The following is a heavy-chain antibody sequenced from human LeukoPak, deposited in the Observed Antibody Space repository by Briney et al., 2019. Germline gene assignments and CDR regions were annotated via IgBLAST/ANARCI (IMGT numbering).Heavy chain of an antibody. CDR2: IYYTGAT. Sequence: SETLSLTCTVSGGSISDSRYFWAWIRQPPGKGLEGIGTIYYTGATYYFPSLRGRVTISVDTSKNQFSLKLNSLTAADTAVYYCARHDSSNNDNWFDPWGHGTLVTVSS. D-gene: IGHD1-14*01. CDR3: ARHDSSNNDNWFDP. V-gene: IGHV4-39*01. CDR1: GGSISDSRYF. J-gene: IGHJ5*02.